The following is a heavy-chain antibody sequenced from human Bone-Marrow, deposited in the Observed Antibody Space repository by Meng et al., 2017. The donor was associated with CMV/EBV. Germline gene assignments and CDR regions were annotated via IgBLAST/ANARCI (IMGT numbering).Heavy chain of an antibody. D-gene: IGHD6-13*01. Sequence: GESLKISCAASGFTFSSYAMSWVRQAPGKGLEWVSAISGSGGSTYYADSVKGRFTISRDNSKNTLYLQMNSLRAEDTAVYYCAKDFEARAAGTGFDYWGQGPLVTVSS. CDR3: AKDFEARAAGTGFDY. V-gene: IGHV3-23*01. CDR1: GFTFSSYA. CDR2: ISGSGGST. J-gene: IGHJ4*02.